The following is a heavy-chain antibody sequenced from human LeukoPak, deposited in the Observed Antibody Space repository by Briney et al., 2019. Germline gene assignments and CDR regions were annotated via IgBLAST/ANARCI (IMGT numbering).Heavy chain of an antibody. D-gene: IGHD3-22*01. J-gene: IGHJ4*02. CDR2: ISYDGSNK. V-gene: IGHV3-30*03. Sequence: GGSLRLSCAASGFTFSSYGMHWVRQAPGKGLEWVAVISYDGSNKYYADSVKGRFTISRDNSKNTLYLQMNSLRAEDTAVYYCARVPYDSSGYYLGNYFDYWGQGALVTVSS. CDR3: ARVPYDSSGYYLGNYFDY. CDR1: GFTFSSYG.